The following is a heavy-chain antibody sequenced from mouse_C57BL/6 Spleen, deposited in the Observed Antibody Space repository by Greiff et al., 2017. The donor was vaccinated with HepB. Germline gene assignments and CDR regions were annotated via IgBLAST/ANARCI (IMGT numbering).Heavy chain of an antibody. J-gene: IGHJ2*01. V-gene: IGHV1-82*01. CDR3: AREGALGHFDY. Sequence: VKLMESGPELVKPGASVKISCKASGYAFSSSWMNWVKQRPGQGLEWIGRIYPGDGDTNYNGKFKGKATLTADKSSSTAYMQLSSLTSEDSAVYFCAREGALGHFDYWGQGTTLTVSS. CDR2: IYPGDGDT. CDR1: GYAFSSSW. D-gene: IGHD4-1*01.